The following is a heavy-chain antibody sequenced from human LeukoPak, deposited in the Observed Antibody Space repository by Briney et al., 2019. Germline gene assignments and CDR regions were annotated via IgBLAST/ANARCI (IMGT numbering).Heavy chain of an antibody. J-gene: IGHJ4*02. V-gene: IGHV3-48*02. Sequence: GGSLRLSCAASGFTFSRYSMNWVRQAPGKGLEWVSYIRGSGGTTYYADSVKGRFTISRDNAKNSLYLQLNSLRDEDTAVYYCVRDPDALDYWGQGTLITVSS. CDR2: IRGSGGTT. CDR3: VRDPDALDY. CDR1: GFTFSRYS.